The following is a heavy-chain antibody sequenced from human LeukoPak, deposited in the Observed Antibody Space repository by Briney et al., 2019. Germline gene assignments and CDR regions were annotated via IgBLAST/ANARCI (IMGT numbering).Heavy chain of an antibody. CDR2: IYYSGST. J-gene: IGHJ6*02. V-gene: IGHV4-31*03. CDR3: ARVVXIXANYYGMDV. Sequence: PSETLSLTCTVSGGSISSGGYYWSWIRQHPGKGLEWIGYIYYSGSTYYNPSLKSRVTISVDTSKNQFSLKLSSVTAADTAVYYCARVVXIXANYYGMDVWGQGTTVTXS. CDR1: GGSISSGGYY. D-gene: IGHD1-26*01.